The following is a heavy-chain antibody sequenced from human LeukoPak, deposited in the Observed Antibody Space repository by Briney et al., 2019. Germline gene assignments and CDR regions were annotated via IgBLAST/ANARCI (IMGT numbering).Heavy chain of an antibody. D-gene: IGHD3-10*01. Sequence: PGGSLRLSCAASGFSLSSYATSWVRQAPGKGLDWVSGISASGVDTYYADSVKGRFTISRDTSKNTLNLQLNRLRDEDTAVYYCAKQLDTGNYYPTGDDYWGRGTLVTVSS. CDR3: AKQLDTGNYYPTGDDY. V-gene: IGHV3-23*01. J-gene: IGHJ4*02. CDR1: GFSLSSYA. CDR2: ISASGVDT.